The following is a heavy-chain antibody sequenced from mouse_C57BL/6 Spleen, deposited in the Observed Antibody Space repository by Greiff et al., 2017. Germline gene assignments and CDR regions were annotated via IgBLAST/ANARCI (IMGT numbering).Heavy chain of an antibody. J-gene: IGHJ4*01. CDR2: IYPGDGDT. CDR3: ARKGVYYGNSYAMDY. D-gene: IGHD2-1*01. CDR1: GYAFSSSW. V-gene: IGHV1-82*01. Sequence: VKLMESGPELVKPGASVKISCKASGYAFSSSWMNWVKQRPGKGLEWIGRIYPGDGDTNYNGKFKGKATLTADKSSSTAYMQLSSLTSEDSAVYFCARKGVYYGNSYAMDYWGQGTSVTVSS.